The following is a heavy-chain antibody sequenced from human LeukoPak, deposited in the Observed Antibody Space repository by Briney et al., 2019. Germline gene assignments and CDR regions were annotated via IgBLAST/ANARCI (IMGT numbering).Heavy chain of an antibody. D-gene: IGHD2-8*01. CDR2: ISHNGGST. CDR1: GLTVSSNY. Sequence: PGGSLRLSCAASGLTVSSNYMNWVRQAPGKGLEYVSAISHNGGSTYYANSVKGRFTISRDNSKNTLYLQMGSLRVEDMAVYYCARDYNGTWPKAIDYWGQGTLVSVSS. V-gene: IGHV3-64*01. J-gene: IGHJ4*02. CDR3: ARDYNGTWPKAIDY.